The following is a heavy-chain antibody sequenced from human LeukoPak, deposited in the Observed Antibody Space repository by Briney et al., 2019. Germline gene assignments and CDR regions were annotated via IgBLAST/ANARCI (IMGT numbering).Heavy chain of an antibody. Sequence: SVKVSCKAPGGTFSSYAISWVRQAPGQGLEWMGGIIPIFGTANYAQKFQGRVTITTDESTRTAYMELSSLRSEDTAVYYCASHYDFWSGYPFWYWGQGTLVTVSS. CDR2: IIPIFGTA. CDR1: GGTFSSYA. CDR3: ASHYDFWSGYPFWY. V-gene: IGHV1-69*05. J-gene: IGHJ4*02. D-gene: IGHD3-3*01.